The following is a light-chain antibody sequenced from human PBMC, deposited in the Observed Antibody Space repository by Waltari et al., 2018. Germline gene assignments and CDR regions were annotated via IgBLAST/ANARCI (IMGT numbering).Light chain of an antibody. Sequence: EIELTQSPATLSVSPGDRATLSCRASQSVGRHFAWYQQKSGQPPRLLIYDISARATDIPARFTASGSGTEFTLTVSSLQSEDFAVYFCHQYSEWPRTFGRGTKVEV. V-gene: IGKV3-15*01. J-gene: IGKJ1*01. CDR2: DIS. CDR1: QSVGRH. CDR3: HQYSEWPRT.